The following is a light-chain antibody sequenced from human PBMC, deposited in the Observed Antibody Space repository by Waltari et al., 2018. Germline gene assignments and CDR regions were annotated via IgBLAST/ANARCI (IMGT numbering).Light chain of an antibody. CDR1: RNHVWNSNH. Sequence: QPALTQPASVSGSPGQSITIPCPGTRNHVWNSNHFCWYQQHPGKAPKLIISEVTERPSGVSDRFSGSKSGNTASLTISGLQAEDEADYYCLSYTSSITFVFGGGTKVSVL. V-gene: IGLV2-23*02. CDR3: LSYTSSITFV. CDR2: EVT. J-gene: IGLJ2*01.